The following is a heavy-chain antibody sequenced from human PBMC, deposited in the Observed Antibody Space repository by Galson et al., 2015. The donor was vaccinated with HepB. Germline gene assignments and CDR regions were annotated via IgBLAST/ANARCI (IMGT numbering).Heavy chain of an antibody. CDR2: IDPNSGGT. Sequence: SVKVSCKASGHTFSDHFMHWVRQARGQGLEWMAWIDPNSGGTNYAQNLQGRVTVTWDTSLNTAYMELSGLRSDDTALYYCASAPLIRGVYYTFDVWGEGTLVTVSS. J-gene: IGHJ3*01. D-gene: IGHD3-10*01. V-gene: IGHV1-2*02. CDR3: ASAPLIRGVYYTFDV. CDR1: GHTFSDHF.